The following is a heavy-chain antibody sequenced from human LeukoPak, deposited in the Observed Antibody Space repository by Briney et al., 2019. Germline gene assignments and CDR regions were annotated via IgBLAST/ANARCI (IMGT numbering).Heavy chain of an antibody. D-gene: IGHD6-19*01. CDR2: IWFDGSQH. J-gene: IGHJ4*02. Sequence: GGSLRLSCEAPGYRFNTYGMDWVRQAPGKGLAWVAVIWFDGSQHSYADSVKGRFDISRDNSKNMVFLQMNSLRVEDTGIYYCVRESGSAWRFGSWGQGALVSVSS. CDR1: GYRFNTYG. V-gene: IGHV3-33*01. CDR3: VRESGSAWRFGS.